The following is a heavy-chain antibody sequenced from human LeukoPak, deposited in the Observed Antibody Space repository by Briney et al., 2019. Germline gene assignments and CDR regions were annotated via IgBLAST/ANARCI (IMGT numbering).Heavy chain of an antibody. CDR3: GRDALVGYFSYYYMDV. V-gene: IGHV4-59*11. D-gene: IGHD2-15*01. CDR2: ISNSGST. CDR1: GGSISSHY. J-gene: IGHJ6*03. Sequence: SETLSLTCTVSGGSISSHYWTWIRQSPVKGLEWIGDISNSGSTSYNPSLKSRVIISIDTSKNQFSLKLSSVTAADTAVYYCGRDALVGYFSYYYMDVWGKGTTVTVSS.